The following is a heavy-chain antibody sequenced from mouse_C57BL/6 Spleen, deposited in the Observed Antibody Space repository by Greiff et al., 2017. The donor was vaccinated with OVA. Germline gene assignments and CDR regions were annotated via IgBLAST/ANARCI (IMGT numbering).Heavy chain of an antibody. V-gene: IGHV8-12*01. CDR1: GFSLSTSGMG. D-gene: IGHD4-1*01. CDR3: ARRGNWDGGYAMDD. CDR2: IYWDDDK. J-gene: IGHJ4*01. Sequence: QVTLKESGPGILQSSQTLSLTCSFSGFSLSTSGMGVSWIRQPSGKGLEWLAHIYWDDDKRYNPSLKSRLTISKDTSRNQVFLKITSVDTADTATYYSARRGNWDGGYAMDDWGQGTSVTVAS.